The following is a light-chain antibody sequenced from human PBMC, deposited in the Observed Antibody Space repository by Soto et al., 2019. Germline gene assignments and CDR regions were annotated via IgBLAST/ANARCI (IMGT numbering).Light chain of an antibody. V-gene: IGKV3-11*01. CDR2: GAS. J-gene: IGKJ5*01. CDR3: QQYENSPPGT. CDR1: QSVSSY. Sequence: EIVLTQSQATLSLSPGERATLSCRASQSVSSYLAWYQQKPGQAPRLLIYGASTRATGVPARFSGSVSGADFTLTISRLEPEDLAVYFGQQYENSPPGTFGQGTRLEIK.